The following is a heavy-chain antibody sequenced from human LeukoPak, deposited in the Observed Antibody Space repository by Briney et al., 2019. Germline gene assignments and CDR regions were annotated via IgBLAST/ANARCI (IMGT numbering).Heavy chain of an antibody. CDR3: ARSSEGRYYYDSSGYSYYYYYMDV. V-gene: IGHV4-39*07. J-gene: IGHJ6*03. D-gene: IGHD3-22*01. CDR2: IYYSGST. Sequence: SETLSLTCTVSGGSISSSSYYWGWIRQPPGKGLEWIGSIYYSGSTYYNPSLKSRVTISVDTSKNQFSLTLSSVTAADTAVYYCARSSEGRYYYDSSGYSYYYYYMDVWGKGTTVTISS. CDR1: GGSISSSSYY.